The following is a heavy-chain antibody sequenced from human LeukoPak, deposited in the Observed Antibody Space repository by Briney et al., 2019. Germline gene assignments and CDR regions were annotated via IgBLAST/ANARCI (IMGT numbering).Heavy chain of an antibody. D-gene: IGHD4/OR15-4a*01. Sequence: SETLSLTCAVFGGSFSGYYWRWIRQPPGKGLEWIGEINHSGSTLYNPSFKSRVTISVDTSKNQVSLTLSSVTAADTAVYYCARGRIASGADYYYMDVWGKGATVTVCS. CDR1: GGSFSGYY. CDR2: INHSGST. CDR3: ARGRIASGADYYYMDV. J-gene: IGHJ6*03. V-gene: IGHV4-34*01.